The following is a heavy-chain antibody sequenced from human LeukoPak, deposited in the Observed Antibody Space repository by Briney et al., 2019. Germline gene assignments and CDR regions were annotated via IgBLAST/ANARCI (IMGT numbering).Heavy chain of an antibody. D-gene: IGHD2-2*01. CDR3: ARPHLHCSSTSCFPDAFDI. CDR2: IYPGDSDT. J-gene: IGHJ3*02. V-gene: IGHV5-51*01. Sequence: SGESLKISCKGSGYIFTSYWIAWVRQMPGKGLEWMGIIYPGDSDTRYSPSFQGQVTISADKSISTAYLQWSSLKASDTAMYYCARPHLHCSSTSCFPDAFDIWGQGTMVTVSS. CDR1: GYIFTSYW.